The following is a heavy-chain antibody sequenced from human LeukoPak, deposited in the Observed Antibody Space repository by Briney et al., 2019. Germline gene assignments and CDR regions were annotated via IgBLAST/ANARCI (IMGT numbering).Heavy chain of an antibody. J-gene: IGHJ5*01. Sequence: SETLSLTCTVSGGSISSYYWNWIRQPPGKGLEWIGYIYYSGSTNYNPSLKSRVTISVDTSKNQLSLKLSSVTAADTAVYYCATDGMVRGPDAWFDSWGQGTLVTVSS. V-gene: IGHV4-59*12. CDR2: IYYSGST. D-gene: IGHD3-10*01. CDR3: ATDGMVRGPDAWFDS. CDR1: GGSISSYY.